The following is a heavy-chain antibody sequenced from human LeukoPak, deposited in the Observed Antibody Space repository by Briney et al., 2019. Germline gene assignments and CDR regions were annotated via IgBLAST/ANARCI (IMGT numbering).Heavy chain of an antibody. Sequence: SQTLSLTCALFGDSISSNSSWNWIRQSPSRGLEWLGRTYYRSKWYNDYVVSVKSRVNINPDTSKNQFSLQLNSVTPEDTAVYYCARGGQGDGYSADEAFDIWGQGTMVTVS. J-gene: IGHJ3*02. D-gene: IGHD5-18*01. CDR2: TYYRSKWYN. CDR1: GDSISSNSS. CDR3: ARGGQGDGYSADEAFDI. V-gene: IGHV6-1*01.